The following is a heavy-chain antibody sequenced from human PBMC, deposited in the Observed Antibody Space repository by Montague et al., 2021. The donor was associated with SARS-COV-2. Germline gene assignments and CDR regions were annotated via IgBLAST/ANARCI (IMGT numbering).Heavy chain of an antibody. J-gene: IGHJ4*02. CDR3: ATGYSSGWSHQYYFDY. D-gene: IGHD6-19*01. CDR2: GDT. Sequence: GDTYYPGSVKGRFTISRENAKNSLYLQMNSLRAGDTAVYYCATGYSSGWSHQYYFDYWGQGTLVTVS. V-gene: IGHV3-13*01.